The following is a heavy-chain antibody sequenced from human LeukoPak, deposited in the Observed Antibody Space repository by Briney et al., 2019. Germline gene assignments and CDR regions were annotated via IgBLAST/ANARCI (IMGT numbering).Heavy chain of an antibody. J-gene: IGHJ4*02. CDR2: ISSSSGTI. V-gene: IGHV3-48*02. CDR3: ARDRNGNYFLDY. CDR1: GFTFSDYS. Sequence: EAGGSLRLSCAASGFTFSDYSMNWVRQAPGKGLEWVSYISSSSGTIYYADAVKGRFTISRANGDNSLFLRMNSLRDEDTAVYYCARDRNGNYFLDYWGQGTLVTVSS. D-gene: IGHD1-26*01.